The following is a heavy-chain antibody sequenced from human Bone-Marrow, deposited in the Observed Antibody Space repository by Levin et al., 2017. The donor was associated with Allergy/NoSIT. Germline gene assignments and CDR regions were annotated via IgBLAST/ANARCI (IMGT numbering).Heavy chain of an antibody. Sequence: PGGSLRLSCAASGFTFSNYDMNWVRQAPGKGLEWVSFITTTSSYIYYADSVKGRFTISRDNAKNSLYLQMNSLRAEDTAVYYCARDYGPTIAAAGTDYWGQGTLVTVSS. D-gene: IGHD6-13*01. CDR1: GFTFSNYD. V-gene: IGHV3-21*01. CDR3: ARDYGPTIAAAGTDY. CDR2: ITTTSSYI. J-gene: IGHJ4*02.